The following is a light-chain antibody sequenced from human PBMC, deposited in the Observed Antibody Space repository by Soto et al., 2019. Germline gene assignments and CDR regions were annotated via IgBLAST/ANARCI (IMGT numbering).Light chain of an antibody. V-gene: IGKV1-17*01. J-gene: IGKJ1*01. CDR2: AAS. CDR1: QDIRND. CDR3: QQYYSFPRT. Sequence: DIQMTQSPSSLSASVGDTVTITCRASQDIRNDLGWYQQKPGKAPKRLIYAASSLQSGVPSRFSGSGSGTDFTLTISCLQSEDFATYYCQQYYSFPRTFGQGTKVDIK.